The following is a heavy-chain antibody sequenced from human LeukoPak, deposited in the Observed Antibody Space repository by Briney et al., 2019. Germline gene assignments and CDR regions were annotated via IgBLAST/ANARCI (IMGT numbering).Heavy chain of an antibody. Sequence: PGGSLRLSCAASGFTFSSYGMHWVRQAPGKGLEWVANIKQDGSEKYYVDSVKGRFTISRDNAKNSLYLQMNSLRAEDTAVYYCARTYYYDSSGYWTLIYFDYWGQGTLVTVSS. J-gene: IGHJ4*02. CDR2: IKQDGSEK. D-gene: IGHD3-22*01. CDR1: GFTFSSYG. V-gene: IGHV3-7*01. CDR3: ARTYYYDSSGYWTLIYFDY.